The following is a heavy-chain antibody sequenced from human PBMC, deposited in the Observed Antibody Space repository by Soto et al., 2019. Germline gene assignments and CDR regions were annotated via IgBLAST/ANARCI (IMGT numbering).Heavy chain of an antibody. Sequence: ASVMVSCKASGYTFTGYYMHWVRQAPGQGLEWMRWINPNSGGTNYAQKFQGWVTMTRDTSISTAYMELSRLRSDDTAVYYCARDLRGIAAAGPFDYWGQGTLVIVSS. CDR2: INPNSGGT. CDR3: ARDLRGIAAAGPFDY. J-gene: IGHJ4*02. CDR1: GYTFTGYY. D-gene: IGHD6-13*01. V-gene: IGHV1-2*04.